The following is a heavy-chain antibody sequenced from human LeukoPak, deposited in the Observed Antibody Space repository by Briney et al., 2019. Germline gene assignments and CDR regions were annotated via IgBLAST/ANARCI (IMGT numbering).Heavy chain of an antibody. Sequence: GGSLRLSCAASGFTFSSYWMHWVRQAQGKGLVWVLRIKSDGSTNYADSVKGRFTISRDNAKNTLSLQMNSLRAEDTGVYYCARAPSEIGGYYPEYFRHWGQGTLVTVSS. D-gene: IGHD3-22*01. CDR1: GFTFSSYW. J-gene: IGHJ1*01. CDR2: IKSDGST. V-gene: IGHV3-74*01. CDR3: ARAPSEIGGYYPEYFRH.